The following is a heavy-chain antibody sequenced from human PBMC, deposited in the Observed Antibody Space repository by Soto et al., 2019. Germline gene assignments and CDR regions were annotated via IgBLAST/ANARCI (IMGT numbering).Heavy chain of an antibody. V-gene: IGHV4-59*01. CDR1: GGSISSYY. CDR3: AISDGRY. CDR2: IYYSGRT. Sequence: QVQLQEAGPGLAKPSETLSLTCTVSGGSISSYYWSWIRQPPGKGLEWIGHIYYSGRTNYYPSLTSRVTVSVDTSKNPFSLKLSSVPAADTAVYYCAISDGRYWGQGRLVSVSS. J-gene: IGHJ4*02.